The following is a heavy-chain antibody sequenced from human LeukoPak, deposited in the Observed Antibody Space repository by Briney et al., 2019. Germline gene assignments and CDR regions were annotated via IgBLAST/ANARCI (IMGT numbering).Heavy chain of an antibody. D-gene: IGHD3-3*01. CDR3: ARRARFFSSNYYYYMDV. CDR2: MNPNSGNT. CDR1: GYTFTSYD. V-gene: IGHV1-8*03. Sequence: GASVKVSCKASGYTFTSYDINWVRQATGQGLEWMGWMNPNSGNTGYAQKFQGRVTITRNTSISTAYMELSSLRSEDTAVYYCARRARFFSSNYYYYMDVWGKGTTVTVSS. J-gene: IGHJ6*03.